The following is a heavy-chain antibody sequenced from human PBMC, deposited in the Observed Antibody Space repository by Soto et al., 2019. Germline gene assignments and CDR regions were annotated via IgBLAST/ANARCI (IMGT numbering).Heavy chain of an antibody. J-gene: IGHJ6*02. D-gene: IGHD3-16*01. V-gene: IGHV3-9*01. CDR3: TKARLWGGDGYNSYYYNAMDV. CDR2: ISWNSGRI. Sequence: EMQLVESGGGLVQPGMSLRLSCAASGFTFDDYAMYWVRQVPGKGLEGVSGISWNSGRIGYADSVKGRFTISRDNAKNSLYLQMNILRPEDTALYYCTKARLWGGDGYNSYYYNAMDVWGQGTTVTVSS. CDR1: GFTFDDYA.